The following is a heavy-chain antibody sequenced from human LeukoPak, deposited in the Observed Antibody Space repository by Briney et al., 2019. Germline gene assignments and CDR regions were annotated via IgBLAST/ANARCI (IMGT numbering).Heavy chain of an antibody. J-gene: IGHJ6*02. V-gene: IGHV3-23*01. Sequence: GGSLRLSCAASGFTFSSYAMSWVRQAPGKGLEWVSAISGSGRSTYYADSVKGRFTISRDNSKNTLYLQMNSLRAEDTAVHYCARASRVYGMDVWGQGTTVTVSS. CDR1: GFTFSSYA. CDR3: ARASRVYGMDV. CDR2: ISGSGRST.